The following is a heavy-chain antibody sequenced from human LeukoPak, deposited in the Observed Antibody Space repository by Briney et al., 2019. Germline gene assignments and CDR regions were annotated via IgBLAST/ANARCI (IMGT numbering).Heavy chain of an antibody. CDR3: ARGRSMDV. CDR1: GFTFSSYG. CDR2: IKYDGSEK. Sequence: PGGSLRLSCAASGFTFSSYGMHWVRQAPGKGLEWVANIKYDGSEKYYVDSMKGRFTISRDNAKNSLYLQMNSLRAEDTAVYYCARGRSMDVWGQGTTVTVSS. V-gene: IGHV3-7*05. J-gene: IGHJ6*02.